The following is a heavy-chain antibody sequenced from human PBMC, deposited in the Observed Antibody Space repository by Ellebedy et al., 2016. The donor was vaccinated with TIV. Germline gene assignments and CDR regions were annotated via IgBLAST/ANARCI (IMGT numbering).Heavy chain of an antibody. CDR2: ISYDGSNK. CDR1: GFTFSSYA. D-gene: IGHD3-10*01. Sequence: GGSLRLXCAASGFTFSSYAMHWVRQAPGKGLEWVAVISYDGSNKYYADSVKGRFTISRDNSKNTLYLQMNSLRAEDTAVYYCAMVRGGIFDYWGQGTLVTVSS. CDR3: AMVRGGIFDY. J-gene: IGHJ4*02. V-gene: IGHV3-30-3*01.